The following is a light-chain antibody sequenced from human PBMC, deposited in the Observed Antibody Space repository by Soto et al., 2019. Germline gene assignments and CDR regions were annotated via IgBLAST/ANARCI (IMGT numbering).Light chain of an antibody. J-gene: IGKJ1*01. CDR2: DAS. CDR1: QSVNSW. CDR3: QQYNTYSRT. V-gene: IGKV1-5*01. Sequence: DIQMTQSPSTLSASVGDRVTITCRASQSVNSWLAWYQQKPGKAPKLLIYDASSLEGGVPSRFSGSGSGTDFTLTVSSLQPDDFGTYYCQQYNTYSRTFGQGTQVE.